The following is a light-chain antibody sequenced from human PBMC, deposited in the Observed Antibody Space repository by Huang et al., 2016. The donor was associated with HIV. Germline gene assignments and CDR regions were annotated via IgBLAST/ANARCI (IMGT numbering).Light chain of an antibody. CDR2: HSS. CDR1: QGIRSS. J-gene: IGKJ4*01. CDR3: QQLDSYPLT. V-gene: IGKV1-9*01. Sequence: IQLTQSPSSLSASVGDSVTVTCRASQGIRSSVAWYQQQSGKAPQLLIIHSSTLQSGVPARFSGGGSGTDFTLTISSLQPEDFATYYCQQLDSYPLTFGGGTKVEIK.